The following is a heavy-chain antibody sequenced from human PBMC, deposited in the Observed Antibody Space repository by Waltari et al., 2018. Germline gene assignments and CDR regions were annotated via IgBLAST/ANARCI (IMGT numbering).Heavy chain of an antibody. CDR2: IYSGGST. Sequence: EVQLVETGGGLIQPGGSLRLSCAASGFTVSSNYMSWVRQAPGKGLEWVSVIYSGGSTYYADSVKGRFTISRDNSKNTLYLQMNSLRAEDTAVYYCARYGSYARSPAGFDYWGQGTLVTVSS. V-gene: IGHV3-53*02. D-gene: IGHD1-26*01. CDR3: ARYGSYARSPAGFDY. CDR1: GFTVSSNY. J-gene: IGHJ4*02.